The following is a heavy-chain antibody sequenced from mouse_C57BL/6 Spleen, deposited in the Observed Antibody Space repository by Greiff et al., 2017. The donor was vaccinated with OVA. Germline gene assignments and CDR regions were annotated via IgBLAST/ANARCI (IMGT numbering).Heavy chain of an antibody. CDR1: GYTFTSYW. Sequence: QVQLQQPGAELVRPGTSVKLSCKASGYTFTSYWLHWVKQRPGQGLEWIGVIDPSDSYTNYNQKFKGKATLTVDTSSSTAYMQRSSLTAEDSAGYYGARGARAMDYWGQGTSVTVSS. CDR2: IDPSDSYT. J-gene: IGHJ4*01. V-gene: IGHV1-59*01. D-gene: IGHD3-1*01. CDR3: ARGARAMDY.